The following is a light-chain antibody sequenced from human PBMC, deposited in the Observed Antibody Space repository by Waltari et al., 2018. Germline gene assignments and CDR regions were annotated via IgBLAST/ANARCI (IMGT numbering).Light chain of an antibody. CDR2: GAS. Sequence: EIVLTQSPGTLSLSPGERATLSCRASQSVSSNYLAWYQQKPGQAPRRLIYGASSRATGIPDRFSGSGSGTDFTLTISRLEPEDFAVYYCQQYGGSWTFGQGTKVEIK. V-gene: IGKV3-20*01. J-gene: IGKJ1*01. CDR1: QSVSSNY. CDR3: QQYGGSWT.